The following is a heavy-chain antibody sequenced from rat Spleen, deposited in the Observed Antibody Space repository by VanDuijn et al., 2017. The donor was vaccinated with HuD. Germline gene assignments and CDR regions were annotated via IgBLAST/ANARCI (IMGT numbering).Heavy chain of an antibody. CDR2: IIYDGSST. J-gene: IGHJ2*01. CDR3: ARNYGGYSVAFDY. Sequence: ELQLVESGGGLVPPGRSLKLSCAASGFTFSNYDMAWVRQAPKKGLEWVATIIYDGSSTYYRDSVKGRFTISRDNAKSTLYLQMNSLRSEDTATYYCARNYGGYSVAFDYWGQGVMVTVSS. V-gene: IGHV5-7*01. D-gene: IGHD1-11*01. CDR1: GFTFSNYD.